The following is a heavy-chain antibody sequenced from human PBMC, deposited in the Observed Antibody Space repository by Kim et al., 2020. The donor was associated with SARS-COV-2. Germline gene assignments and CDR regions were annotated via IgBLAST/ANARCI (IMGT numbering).Heavy chain of an antibody. V-gene: IGHV4-39*01. CDR3: ARTASMTRGGVDV. CDR2: ITYSGET. J-gene: IGHJ6*02. Sequence: SETLSRTCSVSGGSITSRPYHWAWIRQPPGKELEWIASITYSGETWYYPSLKSRVIISADRSKKQFSLTLSSVTAAETAVYYCARTASMTRGGVDVWGQG. D-gene: IGHD3-10*01. CDR1: GGSITSRPYH.